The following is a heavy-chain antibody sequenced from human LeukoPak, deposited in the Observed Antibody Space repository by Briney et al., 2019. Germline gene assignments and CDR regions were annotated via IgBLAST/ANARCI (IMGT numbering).Heavy chain of an antibody. Sequence: SVKVSCKASGGTFSPYAMDRVRQGPGQGLEWIGRIIPVFGTTNYAQKFQGRVTITADKSTSTAYMELSSLRSEDTAVYYCAKVGSKWYDFWGQGTLVTVSS. V-gene: IGHV1-69*06. J-gene: IGHJ5*01. CDR1: GGTFSPYA. CDR2: IIPVFGTT. CDR3: AKVGSKWYDF.